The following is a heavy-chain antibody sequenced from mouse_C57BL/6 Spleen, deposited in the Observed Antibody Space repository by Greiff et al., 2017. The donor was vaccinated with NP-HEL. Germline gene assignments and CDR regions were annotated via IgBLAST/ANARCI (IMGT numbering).Heavy chain of an antibody. Sequence: ASVKISCKASGYSFIDNNMNWVKQSNGKSLEWIGVINPNYGTTSYNQKFKGKATLTVDQSSSTAYMQLNSLTSEDSAVYYCARSGYGYDRFAYWGQGTLVTVSA. CDR2: INPNYGTT. D-gene: IGHD2-2*01. CDR1: GYSFIDNN. J-gene: IGHJ3*01. CDR3: ARSGYGYDRFAY. V-gene: IGHV1-39*01.